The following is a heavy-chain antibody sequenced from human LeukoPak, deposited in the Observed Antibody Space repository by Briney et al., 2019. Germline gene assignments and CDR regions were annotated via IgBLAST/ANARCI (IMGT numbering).Heavy chain of an antibody. V-gene: IGHV4-4*09. Sequence: SETLSLTCTVSRGSISGSIRSYYWSWLRQPPGKGLEGIGYISTSGSINDNPSLRSRLTISVATCKNQFFLNLSSVTAADTAVYFCARIPLGYSGAYYFDYWGQGTLVTVS. CDR3: ARIPLGYSGAYYFDY. J-gene: IGHJ4*02. CDR2: ISTSGSI. CDR1: RGSISGSIRSYY. D-gene: IGHD5-12*01.